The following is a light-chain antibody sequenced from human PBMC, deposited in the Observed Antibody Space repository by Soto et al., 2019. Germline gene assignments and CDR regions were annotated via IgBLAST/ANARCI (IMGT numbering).Light chain of an antibody. Sequence: QLVLTQSPSASASLGASVKLTCTLSSGHSNYAIAWHQQRPEKGPRYLMKLNSDGSHSKGDGIPYRFSGSISGAERYLTISSLQSEDEADYYCQTWGTGIQVFGGGTKLTVL. CDR2: LNSDGSH. V-gene: IGLV4-69*01. CDR1: SGHSNYA. J-gene: IGLJ2*01. CDR3: QTWGTGIQV.